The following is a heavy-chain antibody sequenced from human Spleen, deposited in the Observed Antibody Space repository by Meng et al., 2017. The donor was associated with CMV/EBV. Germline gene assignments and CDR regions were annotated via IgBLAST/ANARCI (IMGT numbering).Heavy chain of an antibody. V-gene: IGHV3-7*01. J-gene: IGHJ4*02. CDR2: IKHDGSEK. D-gene: IGHD3-3*01. CDR3: ASGFWR. CDR1: GFTFSSYT. Sequence: GESLKISCAASGFTFSSYTMNWVRQAPGKGLEWVANIKHDGSEKYYVDSVKGRFTISRDNAKNSLYLQMNSLRAEDTAVYYCASGFWRWGQGTLVTVSS.